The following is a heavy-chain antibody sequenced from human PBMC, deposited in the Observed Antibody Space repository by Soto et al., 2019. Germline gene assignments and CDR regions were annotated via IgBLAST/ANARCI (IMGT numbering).Heavy chain of an antibody. CDR3: ARVPLDYGDYVSDY. CDR1: GYTFTSYA. D-gene: IGHD4-17*01. Sequence: GASVKVSCKASGYTFTSYAMHWVRQAPGQRLEWMGWINAGNGNTKYSQKFQGRVTITRDTSASTAYMELSSLRSEDTAVYYCARVPLDYGDYVSDYWGQGTLVTVSS. CDR2: INAGNGNT. V-gene: IGHV1-3*01. J-gene: IGHJ4*02.